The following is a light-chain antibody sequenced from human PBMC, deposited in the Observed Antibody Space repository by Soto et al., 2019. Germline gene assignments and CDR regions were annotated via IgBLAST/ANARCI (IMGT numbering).Light chain of an antibody. V-gene: IGKV1-39*01. CDR1: QSISRY. J-gene: IGKJ5*01. CDR2: VAS. CDR3: QQSYGTPIT. Sequence: DIQMTQSPSSLSASVGDRVTITCRASQSISRYLKCYQQKPGKAPNLLIYVASSLQCDVPSRFSGCGSGTDFTLTITSLQPEEFASYYCQQSYGTPITFGQGTRLEIK.